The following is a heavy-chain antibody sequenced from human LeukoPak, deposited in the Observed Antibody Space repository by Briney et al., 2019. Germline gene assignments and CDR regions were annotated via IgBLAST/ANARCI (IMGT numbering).Heavy chain of an antibody. CDR3: ARGKGLLWFREFTFDY. J-gene: IGHJ4*02. Sequence: SETLSLTCAVYGGSFSGYYWSWIRQPPGKGLEWIGEINHSGSTNYNPSLKSRVTISADTSKNQFSLKLSSVAAADTAVYYCARGKGLLWFREFTFDYWGQGTLVTVSS. CDR2: INHSGST. CDR1: GGSFSGYY. V-gene: IGHV4-34*01. D-gene: IGHD3-10*01.